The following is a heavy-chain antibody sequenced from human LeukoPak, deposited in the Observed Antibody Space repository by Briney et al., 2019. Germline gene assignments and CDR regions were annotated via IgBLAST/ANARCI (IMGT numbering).Heavy chain of an antibody. D-gene: IGHD6-6*01. CDR3: AREPLALRSIAARPGYWFDP. Sequence: SVKVSCKASGYTFTGYYMHWVRQAPGQGLEWMGWINPNSGGTNYAQKFQGRVTMTRDTSISTAYMELSRLISDDTAVYYCAREPLALRSIAARPGYWFDPWGQGTLVTVSS. CDR1: GYTFTGYY. V-gene: IGHV1-2*02. CDR2: INPNSGGT. J-gene: IGHJ5*02.